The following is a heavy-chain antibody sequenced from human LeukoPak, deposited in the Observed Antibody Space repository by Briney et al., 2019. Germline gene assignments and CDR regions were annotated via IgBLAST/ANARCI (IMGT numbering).Heavy chain of an antibody. CDR3: ARGDRGSNGYYYGMDV. CDR1: GGTFSIYA. CDR2: IIPIFGTA. Sequence: ASVKVSCKASGGTFSIYAISWVRQAPGQGLEWMGGIIPIFGTANYAQKFQGGVTITADESTSTAYMELSSLRSEDTAVYYCARGDRGSNGYYYGMDVWGQGTTVTVSS. J-gene: IGHJ6*02. D-gene: IGHD1-26*01. V-gene: IGHV1-69*13.